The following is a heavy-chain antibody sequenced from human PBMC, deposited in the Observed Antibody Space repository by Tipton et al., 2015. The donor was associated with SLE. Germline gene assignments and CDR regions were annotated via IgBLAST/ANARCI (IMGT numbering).Heavy chain of an antibody. CDR1: GDSFSSGSSS. V-gene: IGHV4-61*10. D-gene: IGHD4-11*01. CDR3: GATTYSDGDH. CDR2: IYNSGIT. J-gene: IGHJ4*02. Sequence: TLSLTCTVSGDSFSSGSSSWNWVRQPAGKGLEWIGLIYNSGITNYNPSLQSRVTISVDMSKNELSLKVTSVTTADTAVYHCGATTYSDGDHWGQGVLVTVSS.